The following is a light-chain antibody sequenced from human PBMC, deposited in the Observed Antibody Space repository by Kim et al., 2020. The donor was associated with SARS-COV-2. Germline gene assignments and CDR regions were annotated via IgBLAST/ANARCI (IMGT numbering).Light chain of an antibody. J-gene: IGLJ2*01. CDR3: NSRDSSGNFVV. V-gene: IGLV3-19*01. Sequence: ALGQTVRITCQGYSLRSYYASWYQQKPGQAPVLVIYGKNNRPSGIPDRFSGSSSGNTASLTITGAQAEDEADYYCNSRDSSGNFVVFGGGTQLTVL. CDR1: SLRSYY. CDR2: GKN.